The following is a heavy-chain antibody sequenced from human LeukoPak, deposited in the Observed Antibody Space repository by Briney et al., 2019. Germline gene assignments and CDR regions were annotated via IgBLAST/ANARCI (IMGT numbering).Heavy chain of an antibody. Sequence: GESLKISCQSSGYNFTPYWIVWVRQAPGQGLEWMGWISAYNGNTNYAQKLQGRVTMTTDTSTSTAYMELRSLRSDDTAVYYCARSSSGWTNYYYYYMDVWGKGTTVTVSS. CDR3: ARSSSGWTNYYYYYMDV. CDR2: ISAYNGNT. D-gene: IGHD6-19*01. V-gene: IGHV1-18*04. CDR1: GYNFTPYW. J-gene: IGHJ6*03.